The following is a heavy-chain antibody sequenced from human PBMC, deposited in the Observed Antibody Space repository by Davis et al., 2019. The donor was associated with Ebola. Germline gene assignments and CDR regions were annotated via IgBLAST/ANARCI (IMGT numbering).Heavy chain of an antibody. Sequence: PGGSLRLSCAASGFTFSKYGMHWVRQAPGKGLEWVAIIWFDGDTKYYVDSVKGRFTISRDNYKNMVFLQMNSLRAEDTAVYFCAGDPGGDGYGPGLWGQGTLVTVSS. CDR2: IWFDGDTK. CDR1: GFTFSKYG. V-gene: IGHV3-33*01. CDR3: AGDPGGDGYGPGL. J-gene: IGHJ4*02. D-gene: IGHD3-10*01.